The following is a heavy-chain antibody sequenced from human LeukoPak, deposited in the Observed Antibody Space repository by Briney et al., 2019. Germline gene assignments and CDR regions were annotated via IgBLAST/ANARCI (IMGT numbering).Heavy chain of an antibody. CDR2: ISYDGSNR. V-gene: IGHV3-30-3*01. D-gene: IGHD3-16*01. Sequence: PGGSLRLSCAASGFTFSSYAMHWVRQAPGKGLEWVAVISYDGSNRYYADSVKGRFTISRDNSKNTLYLQMNSLRAEDTAVYYCARPKGLYYFDYWGQGTLVTVSS. CDR3: ARPKGLYYFDY. CDR1: GFTFSSYA. J-gene: IGHJ4*02.